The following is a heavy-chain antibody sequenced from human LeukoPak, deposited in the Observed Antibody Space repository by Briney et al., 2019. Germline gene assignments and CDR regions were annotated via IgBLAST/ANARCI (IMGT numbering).Heavy chain of an antibody. CDR2: INPSGGST. Sequence: ASVKVSCKASGYTFTSYYMHWVRQAPGQGLEWMGIINPSGGSTSYAQKFQGRVTMTRDTSTSTVYMELSSLRAEDTAMYYCAKDTTSSYGSDPGYFHYWGQGTLVTVSS. CDR1: GYTFTSYY. D-gene: IGHD3-10*01. CDR3: AKDTTSSYGSDPGYFHY. J-gene: IGHJ4*02. V-gene: IGHV1-46*01.